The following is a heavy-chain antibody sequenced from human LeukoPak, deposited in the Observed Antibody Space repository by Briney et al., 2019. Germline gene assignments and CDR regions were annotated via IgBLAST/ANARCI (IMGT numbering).Heavy chain of an antibody. CDR2: IIPIFGTA. V-gene: IGHV1-69*13. CDR3: ARGRYGSGWYFDY. Sequence: VASVKVSCKVSGYTLTELSMHWVRQAPGKGLEWMGGIIPIFGTANYAQKFQGRVTITADESTSTAYMELSSLRSEDTAVYYCARGRYGSGWYFDYWGQGTLVTVSS. D-gene: IGHD6-19*01. J-gene: IGHJ4*02. CDR1: GYTLTELS.